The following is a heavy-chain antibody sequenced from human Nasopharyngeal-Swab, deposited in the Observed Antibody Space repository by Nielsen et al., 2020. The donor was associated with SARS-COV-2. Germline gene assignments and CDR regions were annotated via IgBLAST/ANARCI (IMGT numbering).Heavy chain of an antibody. CDR3: ARHTYHYYYFYMDV. CDR2: IYYSTNT. Sequence: WIRQPPGKGLEWIGYIYYSTNTNYNPSQSTSYNPSLKSRVTISVDTSRSQFSLKLNSVTAADSAVYYCARHTYHYYYFYMDVWGRGTTVTVSS. D-gene: IGHD2-21*01. J-gene: IGHJ6*03. V-gene: IGHV4-59*08.